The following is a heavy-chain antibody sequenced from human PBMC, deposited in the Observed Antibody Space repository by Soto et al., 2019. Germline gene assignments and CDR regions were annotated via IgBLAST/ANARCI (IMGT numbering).Heavy chain of an antibody. D-gene: IGHD2-8*02. Sequence: PSETLSLTCTVSGDSINPYYWSWIREPPGKELEWIGYVYYNGDANAKPSLKSRVSISVETSKNQFSLRLSSVATADTAIYYCAILYRAGGPCYHFEPWSRGTLVTVPQ. CDR2: VYYNGDA. CDR3: AILYRAGGPCYHFEP. J-gene: IGHJ5*02. V-gene: IGHV4-59*01. CDR1: GDSINPYY.